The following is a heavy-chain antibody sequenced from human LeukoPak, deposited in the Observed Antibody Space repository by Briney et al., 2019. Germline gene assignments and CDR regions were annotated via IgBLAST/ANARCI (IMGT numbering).Heavy chain of an antibody. J-gene: IGHJ4*02. CDR1: GFTFSSYA. CDR2: IYSGGST. CDR3: AKDHVSSSSSHYSDY. V-gene: IGHV3-23*01. Sequence: PGGSLRLSCAASGFTFSSYAMSWVRRAPGKGLEWGSGIYSGGSTYDADSVKGRFTISRDNSKNTLYLQMNSLRAEDTAVYYCAKDHVSSSSSHYSDYWGQGTLVTVSS. D-gene: IGHD6-6*01.